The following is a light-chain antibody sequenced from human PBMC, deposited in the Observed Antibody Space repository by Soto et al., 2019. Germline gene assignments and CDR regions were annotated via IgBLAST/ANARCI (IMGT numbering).Light chain of an antibody. CDR3: GSWDSSLGAYV. CDR2: DDN. V-gene: IGLV1-51*01. CDR1: SSNIGGNS. J-gene: IGLJ1*01. Sequence: SLMTQPPSGSAAPGQKVNIYCSGRSSNIGGNSVSWYQQLPGTATRLLIYDDNKRPSGIPDRFSGSKSGTSATLGITGFHTGDEADYYCGSWDSSLGAYVFGTGTKVTVL.